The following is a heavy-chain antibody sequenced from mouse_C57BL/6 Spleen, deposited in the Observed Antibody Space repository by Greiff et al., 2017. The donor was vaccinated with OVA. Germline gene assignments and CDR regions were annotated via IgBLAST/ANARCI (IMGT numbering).Heavy chain of an antibody. Sequence: VQLVESGAELVRPGASVKLSCKASGYTFTDYYINWVKQRPGQGLEWIARIYPGSGNTYYNEKFKGKATLTAEKSSSTAYMQLSSLTSEDSAVYFCARTMAYYFDYWGQGTTLTVSS. V-gene: IGHV1-76*01. CDR2: IYPGSGNT. D-gene: IGHD1-1*02. CDR1: GYTFTDYY. CDR3: ARTMAYYFDY. J-gene: IGHJ2*01.